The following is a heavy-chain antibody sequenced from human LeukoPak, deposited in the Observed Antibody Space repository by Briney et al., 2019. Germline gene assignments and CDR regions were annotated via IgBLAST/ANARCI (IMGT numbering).Heavy chain of an antibody. D-gene: IGHD2-2*01. CDR1: GYTFTSNY. Sequence: GASVKVSCKAFGYTFTSNYMHWVRQAPGRGLEWMGIINPSGGSTSYAQKFQGRVTMTRDMSTSTVYMELSSLRSEDTAVYYCARGRGWRSTEYLGAFDIWGQGTMVTVSS. CDR3: ARGRGWRSTEYLGAFDI. V-gene: IGHV1-46*01. J-gene: IGHJ3*02. CDR2: INPSGGST.